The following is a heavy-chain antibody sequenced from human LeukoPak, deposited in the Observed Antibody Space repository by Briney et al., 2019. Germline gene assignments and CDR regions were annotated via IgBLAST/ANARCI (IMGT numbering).Heavy chain of an antibody. D-gene: IGHD3-10*01. CDR1: GFTFSDYY. Sequence: GGSLRLSCAAPGFTFSDYYMSWIRQAPGKGLEWISYISSSGSTIYYADSVKGRFTISRDNAKNSLYLQMNSLRAEDTAVYYCARSLPGNYYMDVWGKGTTVTVSS. CDR2: ISSSGSTI. J-gene: IGHJ6*03. V-gene: IGHV3-11*04. CDR3: ARSLPGNYYMDV.